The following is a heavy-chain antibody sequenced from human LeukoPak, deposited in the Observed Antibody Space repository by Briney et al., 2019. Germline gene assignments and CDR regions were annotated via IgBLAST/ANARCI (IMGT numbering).Heavy chain of an antibody. CDR2: IDTSGST. CDR1: GGSISSYY. D-gene: IGHD3-3*01. CDR3: ARHKVLRFHMDV. Sequence: PSETLSLTCTLSGGSISSYYWSWLRDPPGEGGGWVGYIDTSGSTNYTPSLKSRVTISVDTSKTQFSLKLSSVTAADTAVYYCARHKVLRFHMDVWGKGTTVTVSS. V-gene: IGHV4-4*09. J-gene: IGHJ6*03.